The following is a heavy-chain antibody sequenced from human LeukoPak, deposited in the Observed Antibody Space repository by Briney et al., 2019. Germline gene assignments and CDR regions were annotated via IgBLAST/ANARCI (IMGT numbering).Heavy chain of an antibody. V-gene: IGHV4-39*07. CDR3: ARGYGDYYYYYMDV. CDR2: IYYSGST. Sequence: PSETLSLTCTVSGGSISSSSYYWGWIRQPPGKGLEWIGSIYYSGSTYYNPSLKSRVTISVDTSKNQFSLKLSSVTAADTAVYYCARGYGDYYYYYMDVWGKGTTVTVS. D-gene: IGHD4-17*01. J-gene: IGHJ6*03. CDR1: GGSISSSSYY.